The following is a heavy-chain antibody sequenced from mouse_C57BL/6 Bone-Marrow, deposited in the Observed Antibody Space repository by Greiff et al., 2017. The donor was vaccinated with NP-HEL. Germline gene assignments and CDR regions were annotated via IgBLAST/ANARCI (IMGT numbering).Heavy chain of an antibody. CDR1: GYTFTDHT. CDR2: IYPRDGST. V-gene: IGHV1-78*01. Sequence: VQLQQSDAELVKPGASVKISCKVSGYTFTDHTIHWLKQRPEQGLEWIGYIYPRDGSTKYNEKFKGKATLTADKSSSTAYMQLNSLTSEDSAVYFCARKGLYGYDGAWFAYWGQGTLVTVSA. CDR3: ARKGLYGYDGAWFAY. D-gene: IGHD2-2*01. J-gene: IGHJ3*01.